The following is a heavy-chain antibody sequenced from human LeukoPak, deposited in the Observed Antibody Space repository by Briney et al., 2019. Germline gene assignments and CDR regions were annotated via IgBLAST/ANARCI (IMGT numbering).Heavy chain of an antibody. Sequence: GGSLRLSCAASGFTVSNNYMSWVRQAPGKGLEWVSGIYSGGSTYYADSVKGRFTISRDSSKNTLYLQMNSLRVEDTAVYYCTKDRSYGRSYFDYWGQGTLVTVSS. J-gene: IGHJ4*02. V-gene: IGHV3-66*02. CDR2: IYSGGST. CDR1: GFTVSNNY. CDR3: TKDRSYGRSYFDY. D-gene: IGHD5-18*01.